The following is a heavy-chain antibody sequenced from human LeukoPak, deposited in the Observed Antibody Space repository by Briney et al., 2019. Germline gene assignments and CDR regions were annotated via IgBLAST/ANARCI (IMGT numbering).Heavy chain of an antibody. J-gene: IGHJ3*02. CDR1: GFTFSSYG. CDR2: IWYDGSNK. V-gene: IGHV3-33*01. Sequence: QAGGSLRLSCAASGFTFSSYGMHWVRQAPGKGLEWVAVIWYDGSNKYYADSVKGRFTISRDNSKNTLYLQMNSLRAEDTAVYYCARDRLLRHIVVVTAEQDAFDIWGQGTMVTVSS. D-gene: IGHD2-21*02. CDR3: ARDRLLRHIVVVTAEQDAFDI.